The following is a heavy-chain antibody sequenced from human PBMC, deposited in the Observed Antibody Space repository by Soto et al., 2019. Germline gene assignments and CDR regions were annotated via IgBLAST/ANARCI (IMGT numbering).Heavy chain of an antibody. CDR1: GLTFSSDA. V-gene: IGHV3-23*01. J-gene: IGHJ4*02. CDR2: IRGSGGST. CDR3: ATRGYCSSTRCYIQ. D-gene: IGHD2-2*02. Sequence: SLRLSCAASGLTFSSDATSLVHQSPGKGLEWVSAIRGSGGSTYYADFVKGRFPNSRDNAKNTLYLQMNSLIAEDTAVYFCATRGYCSSTRCYIQWGQGTLVTVS.